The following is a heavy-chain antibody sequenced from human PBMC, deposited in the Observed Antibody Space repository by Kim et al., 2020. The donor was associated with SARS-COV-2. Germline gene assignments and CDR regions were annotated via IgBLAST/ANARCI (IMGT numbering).Heavy chain of an antibody. V-gene: IGHV3-7*01. CDR2: EK. Sequence: EKLYVGSFTGRFSISRDNARNSVYLQMNSLRVEDTAIYYCTTVSRSTAWSNWGQGALVTVSS. CDR3: TTVSRSTAWSN. J-gene: IGHJ4*02. D-gene: IGHD2-2*01.